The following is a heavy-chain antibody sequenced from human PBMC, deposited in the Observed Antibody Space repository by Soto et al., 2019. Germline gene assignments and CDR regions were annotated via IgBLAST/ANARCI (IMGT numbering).Heavy chain of an antibody. Sequence: EVQVVESGGGLVQSGGSQTLSCAASGFTVSNSYMSWVRQAPGKGLEWVSAIYSGGSTYYADSVKGRFTISRDNSRNTLYLQMNSLRAEDTAVYFCARCDGSATYCFFFAYWGQGTPVTVSS. J-gene: IGHJ4*02. V-gene: IGHV3-66*01. CDR2: IYSGGST. D-gene: IGHD3-10*01. CDR1: GFTVSNSY. CDR3: ARCDGSATYCFFFAY.